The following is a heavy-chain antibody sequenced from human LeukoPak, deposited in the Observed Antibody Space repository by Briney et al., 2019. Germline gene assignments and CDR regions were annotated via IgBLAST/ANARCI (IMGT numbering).Heavy chain of an antibody. CDR3: ARRRGKQLVRTAFYY. D-gene: IGHD6-13*01. CDR2: INHSGST. CDR1: GGTFSGYY. Sequence: SETLSLTCAVYGGTFSGYYWSWIRQPPGKGLEWIGEINHSGSTNYNPSLKSRVTISVHTSKNQFSLKLSSVTAADTAVYYCARRRGKQLVRTAFYYWGQGTLVTVSS. V-gene: IGHV4-34*01. J-gene: IGHJ4*02.